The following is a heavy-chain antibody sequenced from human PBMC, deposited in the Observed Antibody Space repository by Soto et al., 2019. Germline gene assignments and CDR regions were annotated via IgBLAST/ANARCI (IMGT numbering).Heavy chain of an antibody. CDR2: IIPIFSRT. Sequence: QVQLVQSGTEVKEPGSSVKVSCKASGGSFSTSSFVWVRQGPGQGLEWMGGIIPIFSRTNLAQKFQGRVTFSADESTRTTYMDLRSLTSEDTAIYYCARDVVRSTAGDSWGQGTLVTVSS. CDR3: ARDVVRSTAGDS. V-gene: IGHV1-69*01. J-gene: IGHJ4*02. D-gene: IGHD2-15*01. CDR1: GGSFSTSS.